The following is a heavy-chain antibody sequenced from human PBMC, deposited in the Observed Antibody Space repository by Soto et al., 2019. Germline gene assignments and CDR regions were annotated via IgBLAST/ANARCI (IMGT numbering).Heavy chain of an antibody. Sequence: QVQLVESGGGVVQPGRSLRLSCAASGFTFSYYAMHWVRQAPGKGLEWAALISYSGSNKYYADSVKGRFTISRDNSENTLYLQMNSLGTEDTAVYYCARTPETSGYYYYFDYWGQGILVTVSS. V-gene: IGHV3-30-3*01. D-gene: IGHD3-22*01. J-gene: IGHJ4*02. CDR3: ARTPETSGYYYYFDY. CDR1: GFTFSYYA. CDR2: ISYSGSNK.